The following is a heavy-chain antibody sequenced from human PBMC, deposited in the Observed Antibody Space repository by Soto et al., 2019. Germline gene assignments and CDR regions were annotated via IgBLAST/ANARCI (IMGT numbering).Heavy chain of an antibody. Sequence: PSETLSLTCTVSGGSIGSYCWSWVRQPPGKGLEWIGYIYYSGSTNYNPSLKSRVTISVDTSKNQFSLKLSSVTAADTAVYYCARHVNSAEQWLVESAAFDYWGQGTLVTVSS. CDR2: IYYSGST. D-gene: IGHD6-19*01. J-gene: IGHJ4*02. CDR1: GGSIGSYC. CDR3: ARHVNSAEQWLVESAAFDY. V-gene: IGHV4-59*08.